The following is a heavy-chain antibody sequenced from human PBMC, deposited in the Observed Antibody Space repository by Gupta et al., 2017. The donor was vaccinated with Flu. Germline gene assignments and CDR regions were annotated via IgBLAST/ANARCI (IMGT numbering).Heavy chain of an antibody. CDR1: GFTFSSYE. D-gene: IGHD3-9*01. Sequence: EVQLVESGGGLVQPGGSLRLSCAASGFTFSSYEMNWVRQAPGKGLEWVSYISGSGSTIFYADSVKGRFTISRDNAKNSLYLKMNSLRAEDTAVYYCARDYYDVLTGYSGGDDYWGQGTLVTVSS. CDR3: ARDYYDVLTGYSGGDDY. CDR2: ISGSGSTI. V-gene: IGHV3-48*03. J-gene: IGHJ4*02.